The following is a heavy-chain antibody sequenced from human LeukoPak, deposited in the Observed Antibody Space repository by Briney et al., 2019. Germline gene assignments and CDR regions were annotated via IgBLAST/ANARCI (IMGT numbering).Heavy chain of an antibody. J-gene: IGHJ6*03. V-gene: IGHV4-59*01. CDR2: VFYSGST. Sequence: SETLSLTCNVSGSSMRPYYWTWIRQSPGKGLEWIGYVFYSGSTTYNLSLKSRVTISVDTTNNHFSLRLSSVTAADTAVYYCARENPYYYMDVWGKGTTVTVSS. CDR1: GSSMRPYY. CDR3: ARENPYYYMDV.